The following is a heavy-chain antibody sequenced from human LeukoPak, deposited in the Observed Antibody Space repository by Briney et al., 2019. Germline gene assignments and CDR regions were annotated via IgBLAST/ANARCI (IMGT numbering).Heavy chain of an antibody. V-gene: IGHV4-31*03. D-gene: IGHD3-9*01. CDR1: GGSISSGGYY. CDR3: AKFLTGYYYNWFDP. Sequence: PSETLSLTCTVSGGSISSGGYYWSWIRQHPGKGLEWIGYIYYSGSTYYNPSLKSRVAISVDTSKNQFSLKLSSVTAADTAVYYCAKFLTGYYYNWFDPWGQGTLVTVSS. CDR2: IYYSGST. J-gene: IGHJ5*02.